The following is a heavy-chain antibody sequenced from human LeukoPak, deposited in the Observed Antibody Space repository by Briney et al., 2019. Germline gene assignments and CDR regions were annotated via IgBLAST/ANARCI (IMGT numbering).Heavy chain of an antibody. CDR1: GFTFSSYG. CDR3: AKDLRVNCSGGSCYDWFDP. V-gene: IGHV3-30*18. D-gene: IGHD2-15*01. J-gene: IGHJ5*02. CDR2: ISYDGSNK. Sequence: GGSLRLSCAASGFTFSSYGMHWVRQAPGKGLEWVAVISYDGSNKYYADSVKGRFTISRDNSKNTLYLQMNSLRAEDTAVYYCAKDLRVNCSGGSCYDWFDPWGQGTLVTASS.